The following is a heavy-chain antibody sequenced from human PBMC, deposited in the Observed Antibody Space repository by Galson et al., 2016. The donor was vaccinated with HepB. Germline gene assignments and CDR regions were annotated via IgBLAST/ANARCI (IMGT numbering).Heavy chain of an antibody. Sequence: SLRLSCAASGFTFSTFGMHWVRQAPGKGLEWVALIYYDGSNKYYADSVKGRFTISRDNSYNTLYLQMSSLRAEDAAVYYCAKISLVGYNSGWGGSFDIWGRGTMVTVSS. D-gene: IGHD6-19*01. CDR2: IYYDGSNK. CDR3: AKISLVGYNSGWGGSFDI. J-gene: IGHJ3*02. CDR1: GFTFSTFG. V-gene: IGHV3-33*06.